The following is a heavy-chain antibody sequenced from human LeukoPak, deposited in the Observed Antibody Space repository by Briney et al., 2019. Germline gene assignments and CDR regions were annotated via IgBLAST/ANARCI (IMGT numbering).Heavy chain of an antibody. V-gene: IGHV4-4*02. CDR1: GGSISSSNW. CDR2: IYHSGSP. D-gene: IGHD1-1*01. Sequence: PSETLSLTCAVSGGSISSSNWWGWVRQPPGKGLEWIGEIYHSGSPNYNPSLKSRVTISVDKSRNHFSLNLSSVTAADTAVYHCARVNINNWHSCDYWGQGTLVTVSS. CDR3: ARVNINNWHSCDY. J-gene: IGHJ4*02.